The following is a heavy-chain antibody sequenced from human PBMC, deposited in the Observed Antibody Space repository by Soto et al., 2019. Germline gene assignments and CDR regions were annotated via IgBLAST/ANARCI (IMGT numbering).Heavy chain of an antibody. J-gene: IGHJ4*02. Sequence: QVQLQESGPGLVKPSETLSLTCTVSGGSISSYYWSWIRQPPGKGLEWIGYIYYSGSTNYNPSLKSRVTISVDTYNNQFALKLSAVTAADTAVYYCARHDGIAVAGNVDYWGQGTLVTVSS. CDR2: IYYSGST. D-gene: IGHD6-19*01. CDR3: ARHDGIAVAGNVDY. CDR1: GGSISSYY. V-gene: IGHV4-59*08.